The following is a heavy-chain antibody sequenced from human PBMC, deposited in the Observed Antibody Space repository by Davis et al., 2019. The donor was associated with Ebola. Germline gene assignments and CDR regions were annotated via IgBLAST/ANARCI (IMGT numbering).Heavy chain of an antibody. J-gene: IGHJ6*02. V-gene: IGHV1-2*04. Sequence: AASVKVSCKASGYTFTGYYMHWVRQAPGQGLEWMGWINPNSGGTNYAQKFQGWVTMTRNTSIGPAYMELSSLRSEDTAVYYCARGKTYYYYGMDVWGQGTTVTVSS. CDR1: GYTFTGYY. CDR2: INPNSGGT. CDR3: ARGKTYYYYGMDV.